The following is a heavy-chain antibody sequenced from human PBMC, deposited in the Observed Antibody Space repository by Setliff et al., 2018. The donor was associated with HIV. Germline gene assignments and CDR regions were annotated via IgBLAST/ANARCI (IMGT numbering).Heavy chain of an antibody. D-gene: IGHD3-22*01. CDR3: ARSHYDSRGYYYRGDAFDI. CDR2: ISSSSGTI. V-gene: IGHV3-48*03. Sequence: GGSLRLSCAASGFSFSIYEMNWVRQAPGKGLEWLSYISSSSGTILYVDSVQGRFTISKGNAKNSLYLQMNSLRAEDTAVYYCARSHYDSRGYYYRGDAFDIWGLGTMVTVSS. CDR1: GFSFSIYE. J-gene: IGHJ3*02.